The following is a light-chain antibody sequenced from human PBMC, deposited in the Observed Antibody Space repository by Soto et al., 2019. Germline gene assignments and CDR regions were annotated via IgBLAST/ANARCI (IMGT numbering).Light chain of an antibody. Sequence: EIVLTQSPGTLSLSPGERATLSCRASQSVSSSYLAWYQQKPGQAPRLLIYGASSRATGIPDRFSGSWSGTDFTLTISRLEPEDFAVYYCQQYGSSPPSITFGQGTRLEIK. V-gene: IGKV3-20*01. J-gene: IGKJ5*01. CDR2: GAS. CDR1: QSVSSSY. CDR3: QQYGSSPPSIT.